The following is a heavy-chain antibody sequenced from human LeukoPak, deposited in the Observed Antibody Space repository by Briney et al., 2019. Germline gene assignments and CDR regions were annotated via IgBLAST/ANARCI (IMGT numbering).Heavy chain of an antibody. D-gene: IGHD2-15*01. Sequence: SETLSLTCAVYGGSFSGYYWSWIRQPPGKGLEWIGEINHSGSTNYNPSLKSRVTMSVDTSKNQFSLKLSSVTAADTAVYYCARDYWGYCSGGSCYLSRYYYYMDVWGKGTTVTVSS. J-gene: IGHJ6*03. V-gene: IGHV4-34*01. CDR1: GGSFSGYY. CDR3: ARDYWGYCSGGSCYLSRYYYYMDV. CDR2: INHSGST.